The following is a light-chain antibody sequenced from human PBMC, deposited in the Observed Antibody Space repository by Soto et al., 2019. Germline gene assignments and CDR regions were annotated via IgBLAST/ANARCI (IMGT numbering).Light chain of an antibody. V-gene: IGKV1-39*01. CDR2: GAS. Sequence: DLQMTHSPSHLPASFGDRFTSTCQASQDISNSLVWYQQKPGKAPKXXIYGASSVQSGVPLRFSGSQSGTEFTLTISSLQTEDFAIYYCEQTYSTPVTFGQGTRLDIK. J-gene: IGKJ5*01. CDR3: EQTYSTPVT. CDR1: QDISNS.